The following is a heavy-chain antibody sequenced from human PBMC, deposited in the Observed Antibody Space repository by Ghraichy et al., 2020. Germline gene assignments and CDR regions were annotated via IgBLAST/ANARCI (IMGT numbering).Heavy chain of an antibody. Sequence: SVKVSCKASGGSFTSYAISWVRQTPGQRPEWMGRILPILDRPTVARNFQGRVTITADKSTNTAYMELRSLRTDDTAVYFCAGHYGDYLGYLDYWGQGTLVTVSS. CDR2: ILPILDRP. CDR1: GGSFTSYA. J-gene: IGHJ4*02. CDR3: AGHYGDYLGYLDY. V-gene: IGHV1-69*04. D-gene: IGHD4-17*01.